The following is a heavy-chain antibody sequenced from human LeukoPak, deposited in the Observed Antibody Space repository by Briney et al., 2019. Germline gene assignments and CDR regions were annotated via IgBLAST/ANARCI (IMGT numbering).Heavy chain of an antibody. CDR2: IIPIFGTA. CDR3: ARDPGTADPILGMYYFDY. CDR1: GGTFSSYA. J-gene: IGHJ4*02. Sequence: SVTVSCTASGGTFSSYAISWVRQAPGQGLEWMGGIIPIFGTANYAQKFQGRVTITADESTSTAYMELSSLRSEDTAVYYCARDPGTADPILGMYYFDYWGQGTLVTVSS. V-gene: IGHV1-69*13. D-gene: IGHD1-1*01.